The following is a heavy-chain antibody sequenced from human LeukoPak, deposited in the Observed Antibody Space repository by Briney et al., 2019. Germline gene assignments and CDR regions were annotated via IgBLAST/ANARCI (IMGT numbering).Heavy chain of an antibody. J-gene: IGHJ4*02. CDR1: GFTFSNYA. Sequence: GGSLRLSCAAAGFTFSNYAMSWVRQAPGKGLEWVSAISGSGGSTYYADSVKGRFTISRDNSKNTLYLQMNSVRAEDTAVYYCALGRNIVIVPAAIFDSWGQGTLVTVSS. V-gene: IGHV3-23*01. CDR2: ISGSGGST. CDR3: ALGRNIVIVPAAIFDS. D-gene: IGHD2-2*02.